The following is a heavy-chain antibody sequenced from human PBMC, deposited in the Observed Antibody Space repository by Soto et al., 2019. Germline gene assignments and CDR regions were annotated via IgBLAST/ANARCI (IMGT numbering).Heavy chain of an antibody. V-gene: IGHV1-3*05. CDR2: INAGNGNT. Sequence: QVQLVQSGAEEKKPGASVKVSCKASGYTFTSYAMHWVRQAPGQRLEWMGWINAGNGNTKYSQKFQGRVTITRDTSASTAYMELSSMRSEDTAVYYCARGAVAGTIGPYYYYDGMDVRGQGTTVTVSS. D-gene: IGHD6-19*01. CDR1: GYTFTSYA. CDR3: ARGAVAGTIGPYYYYDGMDV. J-gene: IGHJ6*02.